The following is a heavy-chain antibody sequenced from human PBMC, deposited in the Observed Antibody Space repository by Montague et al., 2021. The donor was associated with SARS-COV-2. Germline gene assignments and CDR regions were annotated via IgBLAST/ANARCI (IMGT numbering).Heavy chain of an antibody. J-gene: IGHJ4*02. CDR2: TYYRSKWYN. D-gene: IGHD2-2*01. CDR3: ARIPVGSKYYFDF. V-gene: IGHV6-1*01. Sequence: CAISGDSVSSNIATWNWIRQSPSRGLEWLGRTYYRSKWYNDYAESVKSRITIDPDTSKHQFSLHLNSVTPEDTAVYYCARIPVGSKYYFDFWGQGPLVTVPS. CDR1: GDSVSSNIAT.